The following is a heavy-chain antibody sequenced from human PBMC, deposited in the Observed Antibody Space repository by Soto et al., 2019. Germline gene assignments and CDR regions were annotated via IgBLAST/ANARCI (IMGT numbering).Heavy chain of an antibody. CDR2: ISGSGGST. V-gene: IGHV3-23*01. CDR3: ARRGSGSYYDY. J-gene: IGHJ4*02. D-gene: IGHD1-26*01. CDR1: GFTFSSYA. Sequence: EVQLLESGGGLVQPGGSLRLSCAASGFTFSSYAMRWVRQAPVKGLEWVSAISGSGGSTYYADSVKGRFTISRDNSKNTLYLQMNSLRAEDTAGYYCARRGSGSYYDYWGQGTLVTVSS.